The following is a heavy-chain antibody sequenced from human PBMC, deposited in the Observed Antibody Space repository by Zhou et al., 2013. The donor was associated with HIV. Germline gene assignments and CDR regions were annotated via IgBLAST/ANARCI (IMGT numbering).Heavy chain of an antibody. CDR3: ATYGPGYNWMYK. Sequence: QVRLVQSGGDVKKPGASVKVSCKASGYTFTGYYMHWVRQAPGQGLEWMGWMAPNSDVTNYAPKLQGRVTMTRDTSISTAYMELSSLRSDDTAVYYCATYGPGYNWMYKWGQGTLVTVSS. J-gene: IGHJ4*02. CDR1: GYTFTGYY. D-gene: IGHD1-20*01. V-gene: IGHV1-2*02. CDR2: MAPNSDVT.